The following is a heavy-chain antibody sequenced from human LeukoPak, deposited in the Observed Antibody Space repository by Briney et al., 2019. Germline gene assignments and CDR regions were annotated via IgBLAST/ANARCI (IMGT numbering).Heavy chain of an antibody. J-gene: IGHJ4*02. CDR1: GCTFSTND. V-gene: IGHV3-53*01. CDR2: LYSDGNT. D-gene: IGHD1-14*01. Sequence: GGSLRLSCAASGCTFSTNDMTWIRQAPGKGLEWVSVLYSDGNTKYADSVQGRFTISRDNSKNTLYLEMNSLSPDDTAVYYCARGVEPLAANTLAYWGQGTLVTVSS. CDR3: ARGVEPLAANTLAY.